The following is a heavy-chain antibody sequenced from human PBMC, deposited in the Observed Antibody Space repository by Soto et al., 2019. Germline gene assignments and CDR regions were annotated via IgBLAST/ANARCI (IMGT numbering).Heavy chain of an antibody. Sequence: QVQLVQSGAEVKKPGASVKVSCKASGYTFTGYYMHWVRQAPGQGLEWMGWINPNSGGTNYAQKFQGRVTMTRDTSISTAYMELSRLRSDDTAVYYCARGEELRFQFYYYYGMDVWGQGTTVTVSS. CDR3: ARGEELRFQFYYYYGMDV. V-gene: IGHV1-2*02. J-gene: IGHJ6*02. D-gene: IGHD5-12*01. CDR1: GYTFTGYY. CDR2: INPNSGGT.